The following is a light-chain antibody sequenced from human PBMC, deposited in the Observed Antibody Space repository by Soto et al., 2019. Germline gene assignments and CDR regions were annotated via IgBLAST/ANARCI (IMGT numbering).Light chain of an antibody. CDR3: CSFAGSRYV. J-gene: IGLJ1*01. CDR1: SSDVGSYNL. Sequence: QSVLAQPASVSGSPGQSITISCTGTSSDVGSYNLVSWYQQHPGKAPKLMIYEGSKRPSGVSNRFSGSKSGNTASLTISGLQAEDEADYYCCSFAGSRYVLGTGTKVT. CDR2: EGS. V-gene: IGLV2-23*01.